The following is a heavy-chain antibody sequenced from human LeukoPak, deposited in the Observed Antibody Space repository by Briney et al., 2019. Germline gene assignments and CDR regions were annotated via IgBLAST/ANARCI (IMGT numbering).Heavy chain of an antibody. CDR3: ARALETGWDTPYFDY. CDR2: IYPGDSDT. J-gene: IGHJ4*02. V-gene: IGHV5-51*01. D-gene: IGHD5-18*01. Sequence: GESLKISCKGSGYSFTSYWIGWVRQMPGKGLEWMGIIYPGDSDTRYSPSFQGQVTISADKSISTAYLQWSSLKASDTAMYYCARALETGWDTPYFDYWGQGTLVTVSS. CDR1: GYSFTSYW.